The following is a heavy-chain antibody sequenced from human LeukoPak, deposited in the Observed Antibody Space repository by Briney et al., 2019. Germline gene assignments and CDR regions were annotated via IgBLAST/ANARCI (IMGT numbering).Heavy chain of an antibody. CDR3: ATPYTSGWSLYFDN. J-gene: IGHJ4*02. D-gene: IGHD6-19*01. CDR2: IWYDGSNQ. V-gene: IGHV3-30*02. Sequence: PGGSLRLSCAASGLTFRNYGMHWVRQAPGKGLEWVAVIWYDGSNQCYVDSVKGRFSISRDNSKNTLYLQMNGLRAEETAMYYCATPYTSGWSLYFDNWGQGTLVTVSS. CDR1: GLTFRNYG.